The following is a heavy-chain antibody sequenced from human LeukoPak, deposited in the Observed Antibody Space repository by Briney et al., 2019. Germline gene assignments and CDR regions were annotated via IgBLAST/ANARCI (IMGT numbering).Heavy chain of an antibody. CDR3: ARAPQATADY. J-gene: IGHJ4*02. CDR1: GYTRTSYD. Sequence: ASVKVSCKASGYTRTSYDINWVPQGTGQGLERMGWMKPNSGNTGYAQKFQGRVTMTRNTSISTAYMELSSLRSEDTAVYYCARAPQATADYWGKGTLVTVSS. V-gene: IGHV1-8*01. D-gene: IGHD5-12*01. CDR2: MKPNSGNT.